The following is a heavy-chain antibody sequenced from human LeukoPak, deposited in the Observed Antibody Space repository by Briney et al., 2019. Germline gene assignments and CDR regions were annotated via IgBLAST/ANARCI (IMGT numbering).Heavy chain of an antibody. CDR3: ARIGWISGSLCDY. J-gene: IGHJ4*02. V-gene: IGHV3-11*01. CDR2: ISFGSDTI. Sequence: KPGGSLRLSCAASGFSFSDYYMSWIRQAPGKGLEWVSYISFGSDTIYYADSVKGRFTISRDNAKNSLYLQMNSLRVEDTAVYYCARIGWISGSLCDYWGQGTLVTVSS. CDR1: GFSFSDYY. D-gene: IGHD1-26*01.